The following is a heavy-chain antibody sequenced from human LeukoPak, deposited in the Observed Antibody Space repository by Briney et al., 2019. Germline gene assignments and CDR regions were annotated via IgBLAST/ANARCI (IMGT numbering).Heavy chain of an antibody. D-gene: IGHD4-11*01. Sequence: GGSLRLSCAASGFTFSSYSMNWVRQAPGKGLEWVSSISSSSSYIYYADSVKGRFTISRDNAKNSLYLQMNSLRAEDTAVYYCARGGSKYLPFDYWGQGTLVTVFS. V-gene: IGHV3-21*01. CDR2: ISSSSSYI. J-gene: IGHJ4*02. CDR1: GFTFSSYS. CDR3: ARGGSKYLPFDY.